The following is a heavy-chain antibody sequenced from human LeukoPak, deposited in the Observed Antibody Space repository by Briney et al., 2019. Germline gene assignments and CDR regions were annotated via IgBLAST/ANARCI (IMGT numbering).Heavy chain of an antibody. CDR2: INHSGST. Sequence: SETLSLTCAVYGGSFSGYYWSWIRQPPGKGLEWIGEINHSGSTNYNPSLKSRVTISVDTSKNQFSLKRSSVTAADTAVYYCARGLYWGTDYWGQGTLVTVSS. J-gene: IGHJ4*02. CDR3: ARGLYWGTDY. CDR1: GGSFSGYY. D-gene: IGHD2-8*02. V-gene: IGHV4-34*01.